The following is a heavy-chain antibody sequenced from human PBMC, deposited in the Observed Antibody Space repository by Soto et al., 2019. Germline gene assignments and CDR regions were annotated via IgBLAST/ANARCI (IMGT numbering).Heavy chain of an antibody. V-gene: IGHV1-69*13. CDR3: ASLYDSRTMWDV. D-gene: IGHD3-22*01. J-gene: IGHJ6*02. Sequence: ASVKVSCKASGGTFSSYAISWVRQAPGQGLEWMGGIIPIFGTANYAQKFQGRVTITADESTSTAYMELSSLRSEDTAVYYCASLYDSRTMWDVWGQGTTVTVSS. CDR1: GGTFSSYA. CDR2: IIPIFGTA.